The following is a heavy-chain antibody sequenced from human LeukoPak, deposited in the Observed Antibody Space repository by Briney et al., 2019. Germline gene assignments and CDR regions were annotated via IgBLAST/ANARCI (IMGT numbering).Heavy chain of an antibody. J-gene: IGHJ4*02. CDR3: ARARPRYCSSTSCYLIDYFDY. V-gene: IGHV1-18*01. CDR1: GYTFTSYG. CDR2: ISAYNGNT. Sequence: ASAKVSCKASGYTFTSYGISWVRQAPGQGLEWMGWISAYNGNTNYAQKLQGRVTMTTDTSTSTAYMELRSLRSDDTAVYYCARARPRYCSSTSCYLIDYFDYWGQGTLVTVSS. D-gene: IGHD2-2*01.